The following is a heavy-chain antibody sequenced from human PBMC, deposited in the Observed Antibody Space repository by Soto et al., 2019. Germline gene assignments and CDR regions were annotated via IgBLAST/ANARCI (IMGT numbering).Heavy chain of an antibody. D-gene: IGHD1-26*01. CDR3: ARENRGSYHRHFDY. CDR1: GYTLPNFG. V-gene: IGHV1-18*01. Sequence: ASVKVSCKASGYTLPNFGLSWLRQAPGQGLEWMGCISAYTANTDYAQKLQDRVTMTTDTSTSTAFLELRSLRSEDTAVYYCARENRGSYHRHFDYWGQGTLVTVSS. CDR2: ISAYTANT. J-gene: IGHJ4*01.